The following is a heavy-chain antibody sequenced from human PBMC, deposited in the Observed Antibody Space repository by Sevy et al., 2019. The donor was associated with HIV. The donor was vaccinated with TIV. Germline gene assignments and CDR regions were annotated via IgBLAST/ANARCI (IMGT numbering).Heavy chain of an antibody. Sequence: GGSLRLSCAASGFNFSPYAMHWVRQGPGKGLEWVATVSSDGTTRSYVDSFKGQFSLSSDNSKNTLYLQMNNLTPEDTAVYYCAEDGYYYDGRSSDWFAPWGPGALVTVSS. J-gene: IGHJ5*02. V-gene: IGHV3-30*18. CDR2: VSSDGTTR. CDR3: AEDGYYYDGRSSDWFAP. D-gene: IGHD3-22*01. CDR1: GFNFSPYA.